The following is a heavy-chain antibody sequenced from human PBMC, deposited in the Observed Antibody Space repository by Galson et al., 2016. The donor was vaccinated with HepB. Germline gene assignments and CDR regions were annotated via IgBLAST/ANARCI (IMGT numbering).Heavy chain of an antibody. CDR1: GGSFTGYY. CDR2: LHTSGST. Sequence: SETLSLTCGVYGGSFTGYYCDWFRHPPGMGLEWIGELHTSGSTSYNPALGSRVTISLETSKNQFSLKVDSVTAADTAVYFCSRGLDAYKAGNYWGQGTLVTVAA. CDR3: SRGLDAYKAGNY. J-gene: IGHJ4*02. V-gene: IGHV4-34*01. D-gene: IGHD5-24*01.